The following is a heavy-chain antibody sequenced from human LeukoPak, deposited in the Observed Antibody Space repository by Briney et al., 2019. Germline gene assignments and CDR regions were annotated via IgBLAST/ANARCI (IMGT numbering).Heavy chain of an antibody. CDR3: VSSGPSSALDY. CDR2: ISSTSTYT. V-gene: IGHV3-21*04. D-gene: IGHD5-12*01. CDR1: GFTFSTYG. J-gene: IGHJ4*02. Sequence: GGSLRLSCAASGFTFSTYGMIWVRQAPGKGPEWVSSISSTSTYTHYADAVKGRFTISRDNTKNSLYLQMNSLRAEDTAVYYCVSSGPSSALDYWGQGTLVTVSS.